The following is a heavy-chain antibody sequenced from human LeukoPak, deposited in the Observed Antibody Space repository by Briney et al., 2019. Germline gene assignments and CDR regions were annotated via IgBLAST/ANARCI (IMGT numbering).Heavy chain of an antibody. CDR2: ISYDGSNK. V-gene: IGHV3-30*03. CDR3: ARILDSAWGELGY. Sequence: GGSLRLSCAASGFTFSSYGIHWVRQAPGKGLEWVAAISYDGSNKYYADSVKGRFTISRDNSKNTLYLQMNSLRAEDTAVYYCARILDSAWGELGYWGQGTLVTVSS. J-gene: IGHJ4*02. D-gene: IGHD6-19*01. CDR1: GFTFSSYG.